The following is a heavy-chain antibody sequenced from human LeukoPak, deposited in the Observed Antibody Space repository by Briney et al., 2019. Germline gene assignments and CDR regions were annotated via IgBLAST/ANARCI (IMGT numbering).Heavy chain of an antibody. CDR1: GFSFSSYS. CDR3: AREVENTSAWYSHFDY. Sequence: GGSLRLSCAASGFSFSSYSMNWVRQAPGKGLEWVSSISTSSSYIYYADSVKGRFTISRDNAKNSLYLQMNSLRAEDTAVYYCAREVENTSAWYSHFDYWGQGTLVTVSS. CDR2: ISTSSSYI. V-gene: IGHV3-21*01. D-gene: IGHD6-19*01. J-gene: IGHJ4*02.